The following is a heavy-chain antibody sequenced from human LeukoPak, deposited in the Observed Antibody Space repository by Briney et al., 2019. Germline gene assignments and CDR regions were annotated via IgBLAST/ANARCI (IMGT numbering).Heavy chain of an antibody. CDR1: GNSISSGDNY. CDR3: ARAYDSSANWFDP. D-gene: IGHD3-22*01. CDR2: IYTSGST. J-gene: IGHJ5*02. V-gene: IGHV4-61*02. Sequence: SETLSLTCTVSGNSISSGDNYWSWIRQPAGKGLEWIGRIYTSGSTNYNPSLKSRVTISGDTSKNQFSLRLSSVTAADTAVYYCARAYDSSANWFDPWGQGTLVTVSS.